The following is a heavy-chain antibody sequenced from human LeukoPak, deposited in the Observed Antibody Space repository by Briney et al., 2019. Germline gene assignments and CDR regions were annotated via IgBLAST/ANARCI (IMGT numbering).Heavy chain of an antibody. Sequence: PSETLSLTCAVSGYSISSGYYWGWIRQPPGKGLEWIGSIYHSGSTYYNPSLKSRLPISVDTSKNQFSLKLSSVTAADTAVYYCARHEVRYYYYMDVWGKGTTVTVSS. CDR1: GYSISSGYY. CDR2: IYHSGST. V-gene: IGHV4-38-2*01. J-gene: IGHJ6*03. CDR3: ARHEVRYYYYMDV.